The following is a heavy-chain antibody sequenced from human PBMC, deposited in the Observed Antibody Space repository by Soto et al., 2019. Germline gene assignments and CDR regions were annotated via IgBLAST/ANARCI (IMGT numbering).Heavy chain of an antibody. CDR3: ARDLADSNVVIPHPYYYGMDV. J-gene: IGHJ6*02. V-gene: IGHV3-30-3*01. CDR2: ISYDGSNK. D-gene: IGHD3-22*01. CDR1: GXTFSSCC. Sequence: GSLRLCCAASGXTFSSCCMDWVRQAPGKGLELEAVISYDGSNKYYADSVKGLFTISRENSKNTLYMQMNSLRADDTAVYYCARDLADSNVVIPHPYYYGMDVWGQWTTVPVSS.